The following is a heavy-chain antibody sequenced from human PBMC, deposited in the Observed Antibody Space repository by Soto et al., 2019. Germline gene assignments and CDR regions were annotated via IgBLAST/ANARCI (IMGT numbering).Heavy chain of an antibody. CDR3: AKDQWDSELEWLLPPFDY. V-gene: IGHV3-9*01. D-gene: IGHD3-3*01. Sequence: EVQLVESGGGLVQPGRSLRLSCAASGFTFDDYAMHWVRQAPGKGLEWVAGISWNSGSIGYADSVKGRFTISRDNAKNALYLQMNSLSAEDTALYYCAKDQWDSELEWLLPPFDYWGPGTLVTVSS. CDR1: GFTFDDYA. J-gene: IGHJ4*01. CDR2: ISWNSGSI.